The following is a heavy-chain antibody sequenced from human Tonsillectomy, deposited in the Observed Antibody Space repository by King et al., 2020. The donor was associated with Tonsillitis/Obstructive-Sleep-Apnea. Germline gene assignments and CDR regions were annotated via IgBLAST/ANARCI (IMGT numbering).Heavy chain of an antibody. CDR1: GRSFSGYY. D-gene: IGHD2-21*02. Sequence: QVQLQQWGAGLLKPSETLSLTCGVYGRSFSGYYWTWIRQPPGKGLEWIGEISHSGSTNYNPSLKSRVTISVDPSKNQFSLKLSSVTAADTAVYYCARDNGRDSAFDISLQQKIVTVSS. V-gene: IGHV4-34*01. J-gene: IGHJ3*02. CDR2: ISHSGST. CDR3: ARDNGRDSAFDI.